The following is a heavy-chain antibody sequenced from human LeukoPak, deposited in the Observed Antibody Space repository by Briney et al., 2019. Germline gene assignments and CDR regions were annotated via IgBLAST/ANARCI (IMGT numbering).Heavy chain of an antibody. CDR3: SRRRGGYGEGEFIY. D-gene: IGHD3-10*01. CDR2: IHSSGTT. Sequence: SETLSLTSTVSGASMSGYYWTWIRQSPGKGLEWIGHIHSSGTTTYNPSFKSRVAMSMDTSKNQFSLSLTSATATDTAFYYCSRRRGGYGEGEFIYWGQGTLVTVSS. CDR1: GASMSGYY. J-gene: IGHJ4*02. V-gene: IGHV4-4*09.